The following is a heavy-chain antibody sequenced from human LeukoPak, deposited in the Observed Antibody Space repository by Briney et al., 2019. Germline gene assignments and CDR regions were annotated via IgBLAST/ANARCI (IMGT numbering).Heavy chain of an antibody. CDR3: ATADTVSLGPNYYGMDV. CDR1: GGTFSSYA. CDR2: IIPIFGTA. Sequence: ASVKVSCKASGGTFSSYAISWVRQAPGQGLEWMGGIIPIFGTANYAQKFQGRVTITADESTSTAYMELSSLRSDDTAVYYCATADTVSLGPNYYGMDVWGQGTTVTVSS. D-gene: IGHD4-11*01. J-gene: IGHJ6*02. V-gene: IGHV1-69*13.